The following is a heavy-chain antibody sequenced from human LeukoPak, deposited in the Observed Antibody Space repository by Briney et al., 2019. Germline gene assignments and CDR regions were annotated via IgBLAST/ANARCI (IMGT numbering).Heavy chain of an antibody. CDR3: ARLWGYYGSGSYYRRPYFDY. CDR2: INHSGST. D-gene: IGHD3-10*01. J-gene: IGHJ4*02. V-gene: IGHV4-34*01. Sequence: SETLSLTCAVYGWSFSGYYWSWIRQPPGKGLEWIGEINHSGSTNYNPSLKSRVTISVDTYKNQFYLKLSSVTAADTAVYYCARLWGYYGSGSYYRRPYFDYWGQGTLVTVSS. CDR1: GWSFSGYY.